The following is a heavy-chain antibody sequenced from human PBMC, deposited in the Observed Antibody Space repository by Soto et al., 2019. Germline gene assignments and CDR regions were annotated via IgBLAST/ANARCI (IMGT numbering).Heavy chain of an antibody. CDR3: ARDGPYYYGSRSYYTGPGGYYGMDV. Sequence: SVQVSCKASGGTFSSYAISWVRQAPGQGLEWMGGIIPIFGTANYAQKFQGRATITADESTSTAYMELSSLRSEDTAVYYCARDGPYYYGSRSYYTGPGGYYGMDVWGQGTTDTVSS. J-gene: IGHJ6*02. CDR1: GGTFSSYA. CDR2: IIPIFGTA. D-gene: IGHD3-10*01. V-gene: IGHV1-69*13.